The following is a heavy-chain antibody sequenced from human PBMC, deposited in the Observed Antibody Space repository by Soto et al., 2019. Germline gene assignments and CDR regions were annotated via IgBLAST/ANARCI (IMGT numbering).Heavy chain of an antibody. Sequence: PSETLSLTCTVSGGSISSSSYYWVWIRQPPGKGLEWIGSIYYSGSTYYNPSLKSRVTISVDTSKNQFSLKLSSVTAADTAVYYCARHVPRTTMVRGGGWFDPWGQGTLVTVS. CDR3: ARHVPRTTMVRGGGWFDP. V-gene: IGHV4-39*01. D-gene: IGHD3-10*01. J-gene: IGHJ5*02. CDR2: IYYSGST. CDR1: GGSISSSSYY.